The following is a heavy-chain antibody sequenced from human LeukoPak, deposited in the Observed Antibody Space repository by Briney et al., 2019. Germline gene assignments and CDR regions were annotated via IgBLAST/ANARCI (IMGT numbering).Heavy chain of an antibody. Sequence: PGGSLRLSCAASGFTFSSCSMNWVRQAPGKGLEWVSSISSSSSYIYYADSVKGRFTISRDNAKNSLYLQMNSLRAEDTAVYYCARGSYYGSGSYYKTDYWGQGTLVTVSS. D-gene: IGHD3-10*01. CDR2: ISSSSSYI. CDR3: ARGSYYGSGSYYKTDY. V-gene: IGHV3-21*01. CDR1: GFTFSSCS. J-gene: IGHJ4*02.